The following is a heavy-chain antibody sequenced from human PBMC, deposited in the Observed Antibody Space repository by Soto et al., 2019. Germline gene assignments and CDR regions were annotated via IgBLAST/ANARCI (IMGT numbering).Heavy chain of an antibody. V-gene: IGHV4-59*01. Sequence: SETLSLTCTVYGGSIRSYYWSWIRQPPGEGLEWIGNIYYSGSTNYNPSRKSRVTMSVDMSKNQVSLRLSSVTAADTAVYYCTRVGGYYGDYPNFDYWGQGALVTVSS. CDR2: IYYSGST. CDR3: TRVGGYYGDYPNFDY. D-gene: IGHD4-17*01. CDR1: GGSIRSYY. J-gene: IGHJ4*02.